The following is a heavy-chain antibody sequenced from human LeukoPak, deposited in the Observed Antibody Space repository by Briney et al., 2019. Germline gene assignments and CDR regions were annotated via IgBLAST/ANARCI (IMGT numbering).Heavy chain of an antibody. J-gene: IGHJ3*01. CDR3: ATFTAPRNAFDL. CDR1: GYTFTDYY. D-gene: IGHD3-16*01. CDR2: INPKSGGT. V-gene: IGHV1-2*02. Sequence: ASVKVSCKAAGYTFTDYYINWVRQAPGQGLDWMGWINPKSGGTNFAQKFQGRVSMTRDTSITTAYLELSRLTSDDTAVYYCATFTAPRNAFDLWGQGTMVTVSS.